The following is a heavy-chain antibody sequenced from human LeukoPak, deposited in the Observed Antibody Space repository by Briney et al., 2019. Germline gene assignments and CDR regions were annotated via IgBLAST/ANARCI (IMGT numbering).Heavy chain of an antibody. CDR2: MNPNSGNT. J-gene: IGHJ6*03. Sequence: ASVKVSCKASGYTFSSYDINWVRQATGQGLEWMGWMNPNSGNTGYAQKFQGRVTMTRNTSISTAYMELSSLRSEDTAVYYCARGYYYNYYYYYMDVWGKGTTVTISS. CDR3: ARGYYYNYYYYYMDV. CDR1: GYTFSSYD. D-gene: IGHD3-10*01. V-gene: IGHV1-8*01.